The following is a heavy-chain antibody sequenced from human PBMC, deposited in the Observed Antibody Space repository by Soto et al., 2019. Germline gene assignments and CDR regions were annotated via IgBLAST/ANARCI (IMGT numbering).Heavy chain of an antibody. D-gene: IGHD1-26*01. V-gene: IGHV3-15*05. J-gene: IGHJ4*02. CDR2: IKSKNDGGTT. CDR1: GFSFSGGW. CDR3: TTDEWE. Sequence: EVQLVESGGGLVKPGGSLTLSCAASGFSFSGGWMSWVRQAAGKGLEWVGRIKSKNDGGTTDYAAPVKGRFTISRDDSKNTLYVQMDSLKIDDTAVHYCTTDEWEWGQGTLVTVSS.